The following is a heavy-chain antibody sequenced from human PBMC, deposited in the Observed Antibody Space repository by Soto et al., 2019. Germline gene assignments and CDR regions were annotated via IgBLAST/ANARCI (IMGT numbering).Heavy chain of an antibody. CDR2: IYWDDDK. CDR1: GFSLSTSGVG. J-gene: IGHJ3*02. Sequence: ESGPTLVNPTQTLTLTCTFSGFSLSTSGVGVGWIRQPPGKALEWLALIYWDDDKRYSPSLKSRLTITKDTSKNQVVLTMTNMDPVDTATYYCAHRSSRLGELSSSDAFDIWGQGTMVTVSS. V-gene: IGHV2-5*02. CDR3: AHRSSRLGELSSSDAFDI. D-gene: IGHD3-16*02.